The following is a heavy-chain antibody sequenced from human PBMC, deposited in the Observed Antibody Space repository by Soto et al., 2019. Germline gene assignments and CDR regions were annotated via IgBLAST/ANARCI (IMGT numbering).Heavy chain of an antibody. J-gene: IGHJ2*01. CDR1: GFTFRSYA. V-gene: IGHV3-23*01. CDR2: IIGSGGSA. D-gene: IGHD7-27*01. Sequence: GGSLRLSCAASGFTFRSYAMGWVRQGPGKGLEWISTIIGSGGSAYYADSVKGRFTISRDNSKNTLYLQMDSLSADDTAVYFCAKKGSPSGDHSNWYFDLWGRGTLVTVS. CDR3: AKKGSPSGDHSNWYFDL.